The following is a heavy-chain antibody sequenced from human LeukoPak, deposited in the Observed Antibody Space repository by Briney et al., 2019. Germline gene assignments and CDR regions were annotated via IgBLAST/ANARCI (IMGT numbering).Heavy chain of an antibody. J-gene: IGHJ4*02. V-gene: IGHV3-48*03. D-gene: IGHD2-15*01. CDR3: ARVSLCSGGSCYYFLDY. Sequence: PGGSLRLSCASSGFTFSSYEMNWVRQAPGKGLEGVSYISSGGSTISYADSVKVRFTISRDNAKNSLYLQMNSLRAEDTAVYYCARVSLCSGGSCYYFLDYWGQGTLVTVSS. CDR2: ISSGGSTI. CDR1: GFTFSSYE.